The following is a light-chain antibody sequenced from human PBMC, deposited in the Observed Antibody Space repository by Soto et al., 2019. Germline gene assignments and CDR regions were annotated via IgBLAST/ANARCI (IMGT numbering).Light chain of an antibody. Sequence: EIVMTQSPASLSVSPGDGATLSCRASQSVASNLAWYQQKPGQGLRLLIHGASTRAACVPARFSGSGSGTDFTLTISSLQSEDFAVYYCQQYHNWPPQYTFGQGTKLQIK. CDR2: GAS. CDR3: QQYHNWPPQYT. J-gene: IGKJ2*01. CDR1: QSVASN. V-gene: IGKV3-15*01.